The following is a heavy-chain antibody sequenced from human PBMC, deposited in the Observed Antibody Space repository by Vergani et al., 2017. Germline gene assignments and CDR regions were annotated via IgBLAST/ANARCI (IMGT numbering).Heavy chain of an antibody. CDR1: GYSFTSYW. V-gene: IGHV5-10-1*01. J-gene: IGHJ4*02. CDR3: ARPSGYGDYHLL. Sequence: EVQLVQSGAEVKKPGESLKISCKGSGYSFTSYWISWVRQMPGKGLGWMGRIDPSDSYTNYSPSFQGHVTISADKYISTAYRQCGSRKASDTAMYYCARPSGYGDYHLLWGQGTLVTVSS. CDR2: IDPSDSYT. D-gene: IGHD4-17*01.